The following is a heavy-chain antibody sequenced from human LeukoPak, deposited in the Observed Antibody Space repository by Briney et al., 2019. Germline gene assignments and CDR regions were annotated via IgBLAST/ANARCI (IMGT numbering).Heavy chain of an antibody. Sequence: PGGSLRLSCAASGFTFSSYSMNWVRQAPGKGLEWVSSISSSSSYIYYADSVKGRFTISRDNAKNSLYLQMNSLRAEDTAVYYCAKDSISNYDFWSGSTNWFDPWGQGTLVTVSS. J-gene: IGHJ5*02. CDR1: GFTFSSYS. CDR3: AKDSISNYDFWSGSTNWFDP. V-gene: IGHV3-21*01. CDR2: ISSSSSYI. D-gene: IGHD3-3*01.